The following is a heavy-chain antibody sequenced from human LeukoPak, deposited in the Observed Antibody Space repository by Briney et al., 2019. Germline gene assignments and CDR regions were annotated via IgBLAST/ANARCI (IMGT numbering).Heavy chain of an antibody. D-gene: IGHD6-13*01. Sequence: PSETLFLTCTVSGYSISSGYYWGWIRQPPGKGLEWLASIYHSGTIYYNPSLKSQVTISVDTSKNQFSLKLTSVTAADTAVYYCARGLGRQQLVSPFDYWGQGTLVTVSS. CDR2: IYHSGTI. CDR3: ARGLGRQQLVSPFDY. CDR1: GYSISSGYY. J-gene: IGHJ4*02. V-gene: IGHV4-38-2*02.